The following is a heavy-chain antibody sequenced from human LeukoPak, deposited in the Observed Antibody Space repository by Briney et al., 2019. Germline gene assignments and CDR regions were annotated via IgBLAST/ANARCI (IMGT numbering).Heavy chain of an antibody. Sequence: SETLSLTCTVAGGSISSYYWSWIRHPPGKGLEWIVYIYYSGSTNYNPSLKSRVTISVDTSKNQFSLKLSSVTAADTAVYYCARHGYSSGSLAWFDPWGQGTQVTVSS. CDR2: IYYSGST. D-gene: IGHD6-19*01. CDR3: ARHGYSSGSLAWFDP. J-gene: IGHJ5*02. V-gene: IGHV4-59*01. CDR1: GGSISSYY.